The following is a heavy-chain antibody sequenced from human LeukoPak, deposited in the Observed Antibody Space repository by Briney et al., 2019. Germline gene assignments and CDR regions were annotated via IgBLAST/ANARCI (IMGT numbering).Heavy chain of an antibody. D-gene: IGHD6-19*01. CDR1: GFTFSSYW. J-gene: IGHJ3*02. CDR2: IKQDGSEK. Sequence: PGGSLRLSCAASGFTFSSYWMSWVRQAPGKGLEWVANIKQDGSEKYYVDPVKGRFTISRDNAKNSLHLQMNSLRAEDTAVYYCARKLRSSGWYSDCCAFDIWGQGTMVTVSS. CDR3: ARKLRSSGWYSDCCAFDI. V-gene: IGHV3-7*03.